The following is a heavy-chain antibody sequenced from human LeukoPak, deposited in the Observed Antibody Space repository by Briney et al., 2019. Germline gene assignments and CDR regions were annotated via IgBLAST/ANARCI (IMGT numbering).Heavy chain of an antibody. D-gene: IGHD3-22*01. V-gene: IGHV3-48*03. J-gene: IGHJ4*02. CDR1: GFTFSSYE. Sequence: GGSLRLSCAAPGFTFSSYEMNWVRQAPGEGLEWVSYISSSGSTIYYADSVKGRFTISRDNAKNSLYLQMNSLRAEDTAVYYCARLYYYDSSGYYYDYWGQGTLVTVSS. CDR3: ARLYYYDSSGYYYDY. CDR2: ISSSGSTI.